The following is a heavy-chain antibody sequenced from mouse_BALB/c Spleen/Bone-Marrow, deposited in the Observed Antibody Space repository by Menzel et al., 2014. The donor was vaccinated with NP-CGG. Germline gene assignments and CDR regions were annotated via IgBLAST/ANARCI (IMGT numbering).Heavy chain of an antibody. D-gene: IGHD2-2*01. J-gene: IGHJ2*01. CDR3: ARRDGHDSYFDY. Sequence: VQLQQSGAELVKPGASVKISCKASGYTFTDYNTDWVKQSHGRSLEWIGDINPNYDSTSYSQKFRGKATLTADKSSSTAYMELRSLTSEDTAVYYCARRDGHDSYFDYWGQGTTLTVSS. CDR1: GYTFTDYN. V-gene: IGHV1-18*01. CDR2: INPNYDST.